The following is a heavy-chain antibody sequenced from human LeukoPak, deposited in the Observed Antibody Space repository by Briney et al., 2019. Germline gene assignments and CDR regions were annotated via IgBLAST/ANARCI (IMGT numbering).Heavy chain of an antibody. Sequence: PSETLSLTCTVSGGSISSSSYYWGWIRQPPGKGLEGIGSIYYSGSTYYNPSLKSRVTISVDTSKNQFSLKLSSVTAADTAVYCCARPLQNYDFWSGYYFWGQGTLVTVSS. CDR2: IYYSGST. V-gene: IGHV4-39*01. CDR3: ARPLQNYDFWSGYYF. J-gene: IGHJ4*02. D-gene: IGHD3-3*01. CDR1: GGSISSSSYY.